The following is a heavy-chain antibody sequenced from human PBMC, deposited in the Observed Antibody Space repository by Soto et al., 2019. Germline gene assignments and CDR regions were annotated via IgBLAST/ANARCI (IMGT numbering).Heavy chain of an antibody. CDR2: IIPIFGTT. V-gene: IGHV1-69*13. CDR1: GGTFSSYA. D-gene: IGHD3-22*01. CDR3: ARNHYYDSSGYYYFDY. Sequence: SVKVSCKAPGGTFSSYAISWVRQAPGQGLEWMGGIIPIFGTTKHAQKFQGRVTSSADESTSTVYMELSRLTSEDTALYYCARNHYYDSSGYYYFDYWGQGTPVTVSS. J-gene: IGHJ4*02.